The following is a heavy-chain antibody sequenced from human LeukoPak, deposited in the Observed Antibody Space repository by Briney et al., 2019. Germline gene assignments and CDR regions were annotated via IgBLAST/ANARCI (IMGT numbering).Heavy chain of an antibody. J-gene: IGHJ4*02. Sequence: GASVKVSCKASGVTFSRFTISWVRQAPGQGLEWMGGINPIFGTTNYAQKFQGRVTITADKSTSTAYMELSSLRSEDTAVYYCARLSGNYYGGFYFDYWGQGTLVTVSS. CDR1: GVTFSRFT. CDR2: INPIFGTT. D-gene: IGHD1-26*01. V-gene: IGHV1-69*06. CDR3: ARLSGNYYGGFYFDY.